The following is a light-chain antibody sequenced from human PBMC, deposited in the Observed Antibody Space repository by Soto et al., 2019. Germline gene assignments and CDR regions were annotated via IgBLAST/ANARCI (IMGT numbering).Light chain of an antibody. CDR2: TND. V-gene: IGLV1-47*02. J-gene: IGLJ3*02. CDR1: NSNIGRDY. CDR3: AAWDARLSAWV. Sequence: QSVLTQPPSASGTPGQRVTISCSGSNSNIGRDYVYWYQQLPGTAPKLLIYTNDQRPSGVPDRFSGSKSGTSASLAISGLRSEDEADYWCAAWDARLSAWVFGGGTQLTVL.